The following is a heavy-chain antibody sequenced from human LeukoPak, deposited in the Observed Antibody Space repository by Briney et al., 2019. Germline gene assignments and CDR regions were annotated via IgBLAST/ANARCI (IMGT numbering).Heavy chain of an antibody. CDR2: IRSKAYGGTT. CDR3: SRGPIQLWVHNAMDV. CDR1: GFTFGDHA. Sequence: GGSLRLSCTTFGFTFGDHAMSWVRQAPGKGLEWVGFIRSKAYGGTTAYAACVKGRFTISRDDSKSIAYMQMNSLITDDTAVYYCSRGPIQLWVHNAMDVWGQGTTVTVSS. D-gene: IGHD1-1*01. V-gene: IGHV3-49*04. J-gene: IGHJ6*02.